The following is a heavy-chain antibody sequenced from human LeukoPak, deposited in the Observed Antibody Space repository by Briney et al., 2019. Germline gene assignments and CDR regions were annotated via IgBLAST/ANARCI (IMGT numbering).Heavy chain of an antibody. V-gene: IGHV1-2*02. CDR2: INLNSGGT. J-gene: IGHJ3*02. Sequence: GASVKVSCKASGYTFTGYYMHWVRQAPGQGLEWMGWINLNSGGTNYAQKFQGRVTMTRDTSISTAYMELSRLRSDDTAVYYCASVRVPAAIFDAFDIWGQGTMVTVSS. CDR3: ASVRVPAAIFDAFDI. D-gene: IGHD2-2*02. CDR1: GYTFTGYY.